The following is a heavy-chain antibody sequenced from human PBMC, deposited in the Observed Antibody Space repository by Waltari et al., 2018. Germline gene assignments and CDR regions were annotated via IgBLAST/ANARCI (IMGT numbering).Heavy chain of an antibody. J-gene: IGHJ4*02. D-gene: IGHD3-3*01. V-gene: IGHV1-18*01. Sequence: QVQLVQSGAEVKKPGASVKVPCKASGYTFTSCGISWVRQSPGQGLEWMGWISAYNGNTNYAQKLQGRVTMTTDTSTSTAYMELRSLRSDDTAVYYCARDPSKVATIPPFDYWGQGTLVTVSS. CDR1: GYTFTSCG. CDR3: ARDPSKVATIPPFDY. CDR2: ISAYNGNT.